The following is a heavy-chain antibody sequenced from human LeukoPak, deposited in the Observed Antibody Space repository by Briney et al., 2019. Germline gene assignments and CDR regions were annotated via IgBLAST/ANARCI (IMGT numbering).Heavy chain of an antibody. CDR1: GFIFSGQS. CDR3: ARGLGGSNYKGHAFDI. CDR2: IKSDSSIT. Sequence: GGSLRLSCAASGFIFSGQSMNWVRQAPGKGLEWVAYIKSDSSITHYADSVKGRFTISRDNGWNSLYLQMNSLRAEDTAVYYCARGLGGSNYKGHAFDIWGQGTMVTVSS. J-gene: IGHJ3*02. D-gene: IGHD3-10*01. V-gene: IGHV3-48*01.